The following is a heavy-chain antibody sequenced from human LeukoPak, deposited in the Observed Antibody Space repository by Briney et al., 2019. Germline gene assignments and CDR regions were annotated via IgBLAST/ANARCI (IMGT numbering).Heavy chain of an antibody. CDR2: IGIAGDT. D-gene: IGHD6-19*01. J-gene: IGHJ4*02. CDR1: GFTFADYD. V-gene: IGHV3-13*01. CDR3: VRGGIQVRGIDLFDY. Sequence: GRSLRLSCAAPGFTFADYDMHWVRQSIGRGLEWVSGIGIAGDTHYPDSVRGRFTISRENAKNSVYLQMNSLRVGDTAVYYCVRGGIQVRGIDLFDYWGQGTLVTVSS.